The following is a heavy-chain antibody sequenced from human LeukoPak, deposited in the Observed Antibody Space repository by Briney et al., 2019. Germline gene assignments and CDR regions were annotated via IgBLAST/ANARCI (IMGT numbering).Heavy chain of an antibody. CDR3: ARGDYGSGSYRYFDY. Sequence: ASVKVSCKASGYTFTSYGVSWVRQAPGQGLKWMGWISAYNGNTNYAQKLQGRVTMTADTSTSTAYMELRSLRSDDTAVYYCARGDYGSGSYRYFDYWGQGTLVTVSS. CDR2: ISAYNGNT. J-gene: IGHJ4*02. V-gene: IGHV1-18*01. D-gene: IGHD3-10*01. CDR1: GYTFTSYG.